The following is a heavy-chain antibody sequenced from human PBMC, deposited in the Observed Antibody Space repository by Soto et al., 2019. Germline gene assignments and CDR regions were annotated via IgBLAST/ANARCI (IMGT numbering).Heavy chain of an antibody. V-gene: IGHV3-21*05. CDR2: ISPGSNYR. Sequence: PGGSLRLSCAASGFTFSTYWMSWVRQPPGKGLEWLSYISPGSNYREYADSVKGRHIISRDNAKNSLYLQMNSLRDEDTAIYYCVRGRGRGPFDLSCQGPVVSVSS. D-gene: IGHD5-12*01. CDR3: VRGRGRGPFDL. J-gene: IGHJ5*02. CDR1: GFTFSTYW.